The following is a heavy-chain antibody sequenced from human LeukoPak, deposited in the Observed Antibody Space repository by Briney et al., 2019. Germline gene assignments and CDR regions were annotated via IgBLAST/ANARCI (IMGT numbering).Heavy chain of an antibody. Sequence: KAGGSLRLSCEASGFDFSDYYMSWIRQAPGKGLEWIAYISITGSTINHADSVKGRFTVSRDNSKNSLFLQMNSLRVEDTAVYYCARENARASLRILEEWGPGTLVTVSS. V-gene: IGHV3-11*04. CDR2: ISITGSTI. CDR1: GFDFSDYY. CDR3: ARENARASLRILEE. D-gene: IGHD3-3*01. J-gene: IGHJ4*02.